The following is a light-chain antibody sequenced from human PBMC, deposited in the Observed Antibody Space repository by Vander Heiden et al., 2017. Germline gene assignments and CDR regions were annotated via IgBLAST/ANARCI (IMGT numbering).Light chain of an antibody. J-gene: IGKJ3*01. CDR3: QQSFTTPLT. V-gene: IGKV4-1*01. CDR1: QSVLYSSNNKNY. Sequence: DIVMTQSPDSLAVSLGERATINCKSSQSVLYSSNNKNYLAWYQQKPGQPPKLLIYWASTRESWVPARFSGSGSGTDFTLTISSLQAEDVAVYYCQQSFTTPLTFGPGTKVDIK. CDR2: WAS.